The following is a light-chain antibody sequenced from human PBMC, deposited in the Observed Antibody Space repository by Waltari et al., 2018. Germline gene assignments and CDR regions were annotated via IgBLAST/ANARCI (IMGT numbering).Light chain of an antibody. Sequence: QSVLTQPPSVSAAPGQKVTISCPGSTSNIGNNYFSWYQQLPGAAPKVFIYETEKRPSGIPDRFSGSKSDTSASLGITGLQTGDEAAYYCGTWDNNLSALVFGGGTRLTVL. V-gene: IGLV1-51*02. CDR2: ETE. CDR1: TSNIGNNY. J-gene: IGLJ2*01. CDR3: GTWDNNLSALV.